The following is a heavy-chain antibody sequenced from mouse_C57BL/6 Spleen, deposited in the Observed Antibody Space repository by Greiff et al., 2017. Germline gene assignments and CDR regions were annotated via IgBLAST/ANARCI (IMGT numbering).Heavy chain of an antibody. CDR2: ISSGGDYI. CDR3: TRRHYYGSSYVGYAMDY. J-gene: IGHJ4*01. V-gene: IGHV5-9-1*02. D-gene: IGHD1-1*01. CDR1: GFTFSSYA. Sequence: EVKLVESGEGLVKPGGSLKLSCAASGFTFSSYAMSWVRQTPEKRLEWVAYISSGGDYIYYADTVKGRFTISRDNASNTLYLQMSSLKSEDTAMYYCTRRHYYGSSYVGYAMDYRGQGTSVTVSS.